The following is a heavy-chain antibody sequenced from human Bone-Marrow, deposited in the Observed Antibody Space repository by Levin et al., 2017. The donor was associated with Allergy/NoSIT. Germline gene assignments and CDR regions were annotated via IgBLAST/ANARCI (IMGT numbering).Heavy chain of an antibody. CDR2: IYYSGST. V-gene: IGHV4-59*08. J-gene: IGHJ5*01. D-gene: IGHD2-2*01. CDR3: ARQAVPAAMNGFDS. CDR1: GASISSFY. Sequence: SQTLSLTCTVSGASISSFYWSWIRQPPGKGLEWIGYIYYSGSTNYSPSITSRVSMSADMSRNQVYLTMSSVTAADTAVYYCARQAVPAAMNGFDSWGQGTLVTVSS.